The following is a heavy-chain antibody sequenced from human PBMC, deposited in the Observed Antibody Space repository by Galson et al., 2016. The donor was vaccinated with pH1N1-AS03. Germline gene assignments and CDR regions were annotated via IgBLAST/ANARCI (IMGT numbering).Heavy chain of an antibody. CDR2: ISDTGGRT. CDR1: GFIFSDYA. J-gene: IGHJ6*02. Sequence: SLRLSCAASGFIFSDYAIYWVRQAPGKGLEFVSGISDTGGRTYYADSVKGRFTISRDNSENTVFLQMGSLSPEDVAVYYCTREWKFTHHYYGADVWGQGTTVTVSS. CDR3: TREWKFTHHYYGADV. V-gene: IGHV3-64*02. D-gene: IGHD1-1*01.